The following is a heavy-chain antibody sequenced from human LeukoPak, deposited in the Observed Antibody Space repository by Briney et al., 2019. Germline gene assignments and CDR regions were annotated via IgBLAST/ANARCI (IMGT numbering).Heavy chain of an antibody. CDR1: GFTFSSYV. V-gene: IGHV3-23*01. D-gene: IGHD1-26*01. J-gene: IGHJ4*02. Sequence: PGGSLRLSCAASGFTFSSYVMSWVRQAPGKGLEWVSAIRDSGSSTHYADSVKGRSTTSRDNSKNTLFLQMNSLRAEDTAIYYCAKYGPQDSGSSHFDYWGQGALVTVSS. CDR2: IRDSGSST. CDR3: AKYGPQDSGSSHFDY.